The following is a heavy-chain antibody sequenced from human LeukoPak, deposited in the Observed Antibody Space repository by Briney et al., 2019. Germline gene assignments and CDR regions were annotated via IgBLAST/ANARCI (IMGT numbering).Heavy chain of an antibody. Sequence: GESLKISCKGAGYNFGTYWIAWGRQMSGTGLEWMGTVYPGDSDTKYRPSFQGQVTISADKSITTAYLQWNSLKASDTAVYYCARSTAADGSFDFWGQGTLVTVSS. CDR3: ARSTAADGSFDF. CDR2: VYPGDSDT. D-gene: IGHD5-24*01. CDR1: GYNFGTYW. J-gene: IGHJ4*02. V-gene: IGHV5-51*01.